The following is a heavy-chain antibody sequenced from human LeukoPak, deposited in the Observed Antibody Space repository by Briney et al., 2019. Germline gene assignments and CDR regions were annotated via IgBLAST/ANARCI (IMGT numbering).Heavy chain of an antibody. CDR1: GYTFTGYY. CDR3: ATISYGGNSFSDAFDI. CDR2: INPNSGGT. D-gene: IGHD4-23*01. J-gene: IGHJ3*02. V-gene: IGHV1-2*02. Sequence: ASVKVSCKASGYTFTGYYMHWVRQAPGQGLEWMGWINPNSGGTNYAQKFQGRVTITADKSTSTAYMELSSLRSEDTAVYYCATISYGGNSFSDAFDIWGQGTMVTVSS.